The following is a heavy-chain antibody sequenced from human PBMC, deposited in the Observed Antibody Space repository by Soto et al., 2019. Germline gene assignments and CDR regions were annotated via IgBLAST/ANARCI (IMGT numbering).Heavy chain of an antibody. CDR3: ARDKYYDFWSGYYTFGVDYYYGKDV. Sequence: GASVKVSCKASGYTFTRYDINWVRQATGQGLEWMGWMNPNRGNTGYAQKFQGRVSMTRNTSISTAYMELSSLRSEDTAVYYCARDKYYDFWSGYYTFGVDYYYGKDVWGQGTTVTVSS. CDR2: MNPNRGNT. V-gene: IGHV1-8*01. D-gene: IGHD3-3*01. J-gene: IGHJ6*02. CDR1: GYTFTRYD.